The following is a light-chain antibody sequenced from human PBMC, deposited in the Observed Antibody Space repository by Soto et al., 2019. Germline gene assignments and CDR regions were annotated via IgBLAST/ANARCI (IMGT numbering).Light chain of an antibody. Sequence: DVVMTQTPLSLSVAPGQPSSVSCKAGQSGLHITGETFLFWYLQKPGQSPQLLIYEVSTRVSGVPDRFSGSGSGTDFTLEISRVETDDVGIYYCMQSTQLPPTFGQGTRLEIK. J-gene: IGKJ5*01. CDR2: EVS. V-gene: IGKV2D-29*02. CDR3: MQSTQLPPT. CDR1: QSGLHITGETF.